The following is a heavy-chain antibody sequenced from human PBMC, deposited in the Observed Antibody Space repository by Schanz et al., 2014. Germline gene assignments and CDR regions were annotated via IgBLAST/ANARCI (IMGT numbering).Heavy chain of an antibody. CDR3: ARKMKLGVYGGKGRDSLDI. D-gene: IGHD4-17*01. J-gene: IGHJ3*02. Sequence: EVQLVQSGGGLVQPGGSLRLSCAASGFTFSSHWMHWVRQDPGKGLVWVARINSVGSNTDYADSVTGRFTISRDNAKNTLYLQMNTLIVEDTAVYYCARKMKLGVYGGKGRDSLDIWGQGTLVTVSS. CDR1: GFTFSSHW. CDR2: INSVGSNT. V-gene: IGHV3-74*01.